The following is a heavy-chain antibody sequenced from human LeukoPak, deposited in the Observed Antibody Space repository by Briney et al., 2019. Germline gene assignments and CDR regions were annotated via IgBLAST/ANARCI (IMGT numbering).Heavy chain of an antibody. Sequence: GGSLRLSCAASGFTFSNFGVHWVRQAPGKGLEWVAFIQFDGSDIFYADSVKGRFTVSRDNSKNTLYLQMNSLRAEDTAVYCCAREQGYYGSGSYMDYWGQGTLVTVSS. V-gene: IGHV3-30*02. CDR1: GFTFSNFG. D-gene: IGHD3-10*01. J-gene: IGHJ4*02. CDR2: IQFDGSDI. CDR3: AREQGYYGSGSYMDY.